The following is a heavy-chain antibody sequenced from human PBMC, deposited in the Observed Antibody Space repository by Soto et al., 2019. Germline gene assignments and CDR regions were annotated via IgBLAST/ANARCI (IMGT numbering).Heavy chain of an antibody. Sequence: SETLSLTCTVSGGSISSSSYYWGWIRQPPGKGLEWIGSIYYSGSTYYNPSLKSRVTISVDTSKNQFSLKLSSVTAADTAVYYCARQPITMVRGSWWYMDVWGKGTTVTVSS. CDR2: IYYSGST. V-gene: IGHV4-39*01. CDR3: ARQPITMVRGSWWYMDV. D-gene: IGHD3-10*01. J-gene: IGHJ6*03. CDR1: GGSISSSSYY.